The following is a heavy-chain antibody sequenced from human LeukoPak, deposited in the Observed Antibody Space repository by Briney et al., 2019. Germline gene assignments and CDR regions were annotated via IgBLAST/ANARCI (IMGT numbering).Heavy chain of an antibody. CDR3: ARSGIAAAEY. CDR2: ISSSSSYT. Sequence: GGSLRLSCAASGFTFSDYYMSWIHQAPGKGLEWVSYISSSSSYTNYADSVKGRFTVSRDNAKNSLYLRMNSLRAEDTAVYYCARSGIAAAEYWGQGTLVTVSS. CDR1: GFTFSDYY. J-gene: IGHJ4*02. V-gene: IGHV3-11*06. D-gene: IGHD6-13*01.